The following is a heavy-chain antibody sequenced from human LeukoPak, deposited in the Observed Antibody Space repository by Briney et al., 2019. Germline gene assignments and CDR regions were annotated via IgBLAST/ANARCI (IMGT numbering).Heavy chain of an antibody. CDR1: GYTFTSYD. Sequence: ASVKISCKASGYTFTSYDINWVRQATGQGLEWMGWMNPNSGNTGYAQKFQGRVTMTRNTSISTAYMELSSLRSEDTAVYYCARVVLWGYCSSTSCYMAFDPWGQGTLVTVSS. V-gene: IGHV1-8*01. CDR2: MNPNSGNT. J-gene: IGHJ5*02. D-gene: IGHD2-2*02. CDR3: ARVVLWGYCSSTSCYMAFDP.